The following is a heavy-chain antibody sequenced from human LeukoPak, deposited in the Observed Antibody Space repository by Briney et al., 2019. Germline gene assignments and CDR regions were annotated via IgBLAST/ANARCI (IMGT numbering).Heavy chain of an antibody. CDR2: IKQDVSER. CDR3: AKEEGYCSSTSCYVPPFFDY. Sequence: GGSLRLSCAASGFTFSSYWMSWVRQAPGKGLEWVANIKQDVSERYYVASVKGRFTISRDNAKNSVYLQMNSLRAEDTAVYYCAKEEGYCSSTSCYVPPFFDYWGQGTLVTVSS. J-gene: IGHJ4*02. D-gene: IGHD2-2*01. CDR1: GFTFSSYW. V-gene: IGHV3-7*03.